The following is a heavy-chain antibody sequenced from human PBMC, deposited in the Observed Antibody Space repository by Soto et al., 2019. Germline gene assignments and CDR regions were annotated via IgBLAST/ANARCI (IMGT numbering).Heavy chain of an antibody. CDR3: ARDGIVYCSGGSCYSVVSFYYYGMDV. D-gene: IGHD2-15*01. CDR2: INIDGSST. J-gene: IGHJ6*02. Sequence: HPGGSLRLSCAASGFTFSSYWMHWVRQAPGKGLVWVSRINIDGSSTSYADSVKGRFTISRDNAKNTLYLQMNSLRAEDTAVYYCARDGIVYCSGGSCYSVVSFYYYGMDVWGQGTTVTVSS. CDR1: GFTFSSYW. V-gene: IGHV3-74*01.